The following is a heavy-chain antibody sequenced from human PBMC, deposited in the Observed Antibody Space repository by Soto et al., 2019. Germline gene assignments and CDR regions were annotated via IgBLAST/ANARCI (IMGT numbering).Heavy chain of an antibody. V-gene: IGHV1-2*04. Sequence: WASVKVSCKASGYTFTAYYIHWVRQAPGQGLEWMGWINPNSGDANSAQKFQGWVTMTRDTSISTAYVELSRLKSDDTAVYYCARTEGYFHGLDVWGLGTTVTVSS. CDR1: GYTFTAYY. CDR3: ARTEGYFHGLDV. CDR2: INPNSGDA. J-gene: IGHJ6*02.